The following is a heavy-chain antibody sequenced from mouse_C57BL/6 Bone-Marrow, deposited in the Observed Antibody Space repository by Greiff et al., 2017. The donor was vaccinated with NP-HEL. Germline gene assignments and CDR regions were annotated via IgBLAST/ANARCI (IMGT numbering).Heavy chain of an antibody. J-gene: IGHJ2*01. CDR2: IDPSDSST. CDR3: ARSSGYPLGD. CDR1: GYTFTSYW. V-gene: IGHV1-50*01. D-gene: IGHD3-2*02. Sequence: QVQLQQPGAELVKPGASVKLSCKASGYTFTSYWMQWVKQRPGQGLEWIGEIDPSDSSTNYNQKFKGKATLPVATSSSTAYMQLSSLTSEDSAVYYCARSSGYPLGDWGKGTTLTVSS.